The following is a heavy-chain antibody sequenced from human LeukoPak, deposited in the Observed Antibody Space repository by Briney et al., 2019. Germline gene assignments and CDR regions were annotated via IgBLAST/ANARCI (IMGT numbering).Heavy chain of an antibody. Sequence: ASVKVSCKASGYMFTGYYIHWVRQAPGQGLEWMGWINPNSGATNYAQKFQGRVTMTRDTSISTAYMELSRLRSDDTAVYYCARADEHYSYYYMDVWGKGTTVTVSS. CDR2: INPNSGAT. CDR1: GYMFTGYY. V-gene: IGHV1-2*02. J-gene: IGHJ6*03. CDR3: ARADEHYSYYYMDV.